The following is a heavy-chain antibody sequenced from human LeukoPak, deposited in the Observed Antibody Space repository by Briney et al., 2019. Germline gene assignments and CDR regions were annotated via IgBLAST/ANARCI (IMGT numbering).Heavy chain of an antibody. D-gene: IGHD4-17*01. CDR2: ISSSSSYI. CDR1: GFTFSSYS. V-gene: IGHV3-21*01. Sequence: RSGGSLRLSCAASGFTFSSYSMNWVRQAPGKGLEWVSSISSSSSYIYYADSVKGRFTISRDNAKNSLYLQMNSLSAEDTAVYYCARAPSGTTVTTYYYYYYYMDVWGKGTTVTISS. CDR3: ARAPSGTTVTTYYYYYYYMDV. J-gene: IGHJ6*03.